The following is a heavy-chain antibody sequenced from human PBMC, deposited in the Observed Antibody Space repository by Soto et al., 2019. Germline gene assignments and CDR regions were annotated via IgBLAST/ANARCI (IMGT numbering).Heavy chain of an antibody. CDR2: VYPGKRS. CDR1: GGSMNINNW. Sequence: SETLSLTCAVSGGSMNINNWWSWVRQPPGKGLEWIGQVYPGKRSNYSPSLESRVTISADQSKNQLSLNLNSVTAADTAVYLCARHGGYEFDYWGQGTQVTVSS. D-gene: IGHD3-16*01. V-gene: IGHV4-4*02. J-gene: IGHJ4*02. CDR3: ARHGGYEFDY.